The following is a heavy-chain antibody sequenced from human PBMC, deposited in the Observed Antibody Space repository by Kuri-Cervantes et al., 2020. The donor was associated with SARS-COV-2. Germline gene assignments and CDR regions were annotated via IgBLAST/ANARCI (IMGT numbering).Heavy chain of an antibody. V-gene: IGHV3-30-3*01. Sequence: GGSLRLSCAASGFTFSSYAMHWVRQAPGKGLEWVAVISYGGSNKYYADSVKGRFTISRDNAKNSLYLQMNSLRAEDTAVYYCARDHHCSSTSCYSLFDYWGQGTLVTVSS. J-gene: IGHJ4*02. D-gene: IGHD2-2*01. CDR2: ISYGGSNK. CDR3: ARDHHCSSTSCYSLFDY. CDR1: GFTFSSYA.